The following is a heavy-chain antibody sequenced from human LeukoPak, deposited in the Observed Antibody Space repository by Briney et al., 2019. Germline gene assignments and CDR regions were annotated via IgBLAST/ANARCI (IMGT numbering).Heavy chain of an antibody. V-gene: IGHV1-69*04. CDR3: ARDRPRARYFDY. CDR2: IIPILNVP. Sequence: SVKVSCKASGGTFNDYSISWVRQAPGQGLEWMGRIIPILNVPNYAPNFEGRVTITADKSTNTAYMEVSSLRSEDTAAYFCARDRPRARYFDYWGQGTLVTVSS. D-gene: IGHD2-15*01. J-gene: IGHJ4*02. CDR1: GGTFNDYS.